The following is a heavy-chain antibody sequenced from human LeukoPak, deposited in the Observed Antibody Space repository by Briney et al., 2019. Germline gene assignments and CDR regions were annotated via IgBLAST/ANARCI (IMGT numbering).Heavy chain of an antibody. CDR3: ARESLSARIAVAGGVLLY. V-gene: IGHV3-48*03. D-gene: IGHD6-19*01. CDR2: ISSSGSTI. Sequence: PGGSLRLSCAASGFTFSSYEMNWVRQAPGKGLEWVSYISSSGSTIYYADSVKGRFTISRDNAKNSLYLQMNSLRAEDTAVYYCARESLSARIAVAGGVLLYWGQGTLVTVSS. CDR1: GFTFSSYE. J-gene: IGHJ4*02.